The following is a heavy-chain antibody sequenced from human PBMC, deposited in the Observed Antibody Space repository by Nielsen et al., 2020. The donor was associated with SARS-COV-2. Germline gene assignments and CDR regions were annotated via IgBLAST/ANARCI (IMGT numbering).Heavy chain of an antibody. Sequence: GESLKISCKGSGYSFISYWIAWVRQMPGKGLEWMGIIYPGDSDTRYSPSFQGQVTISADKSISTAYPQWSSLKASDTAMYYCARSSSFDGMDVWGQGTTVTVSS. D-gene: IGHD6-13*01. V-gene: IGHV5-51*01. CDR2: IYPGDSDT. CDR1: GYSFISYW. CDR3: ARSSSFDGMDV. J-gene: IGHJ6*02.